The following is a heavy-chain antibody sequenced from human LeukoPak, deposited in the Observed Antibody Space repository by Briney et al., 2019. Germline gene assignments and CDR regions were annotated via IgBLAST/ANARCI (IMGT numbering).Heavy chain of an antibody. CDR3: AKEVEGSGYYHLDK. V-gene: IGHV3-23*01. CDR1: GFTFRDYT. CDR2: ISGRGDDT. Sequence: GGSLRLSCAASGFTFRDYTMTWVRQAPGKGLEWVSTISGRGDDTHYADSVRGRFTISRDNSKNTLYLQMNRLRAEDTALFYCAKEVEGSGYYHLDKWGQGTLVAVSS. J-gene: IGHJ4*02. D-gene: IGHD3-22*01.